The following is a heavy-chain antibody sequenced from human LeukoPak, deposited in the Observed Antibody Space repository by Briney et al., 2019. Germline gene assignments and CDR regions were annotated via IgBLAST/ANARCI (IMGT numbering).Heavy chain of an antibody. CDR3: ARAHVTTGPDY. J-gene: IGHJ4*02. CDR2: INPNSGGT. Sequence: ASVKVSCEASGYTFTGYYMHRVRQAPGQGLEWMGWINPNSGGTNYAQKFQGRVTMTRDTSISTAYMELNRLRSDDTAVYYCARAHVTTGPDYWGQGTLVTVSS. V-gene: IGHV1-2*02. D-gene: IGHD1-1*01. CDR1: GYTFTGYY.